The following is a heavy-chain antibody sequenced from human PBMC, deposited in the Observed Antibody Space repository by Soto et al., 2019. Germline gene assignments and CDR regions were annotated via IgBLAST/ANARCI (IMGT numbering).Heavy chain of an antibody. J-gene: IGHJ4*02. V-gene: IGHV1-18*01. CDR1: CCTFTSYG. CDR3: ARVKGPYYYDSSGYSI. Sequence: GASVKGCCKGSCCTFTSYGISWGRQAPWEGLEWMGWISAYNGNTNYAQKLQGRVTMTTDTSTSTAYMELRSLRSDDTAVYYCARVKGPYYYDSSGYSIWGQGTLVTVSS. CDR2: ISAYNGNT. D-gene: IGHD3-22*01.